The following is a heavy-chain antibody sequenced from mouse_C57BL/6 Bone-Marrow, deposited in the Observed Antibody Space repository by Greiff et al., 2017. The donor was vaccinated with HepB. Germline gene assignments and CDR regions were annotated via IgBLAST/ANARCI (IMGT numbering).Heavy chain of an antibody. CDR2: ISDGGSYT. Sequence: EVKLVESGGGLVKPGGSLKLSCAASGFTFSSYAMSWVRQTPEKRLEWVATISDGGSYTYYPDNVKGRCPISRDNANNNRYLQMSHLKSEDTAMYYCYYAMDYWGQGTSVTVSS. CDR3: YYAMDY. V-gene: IGHV5-4*03. J-gene: IGHJ4*01. CDR1: GFTFSSYA.